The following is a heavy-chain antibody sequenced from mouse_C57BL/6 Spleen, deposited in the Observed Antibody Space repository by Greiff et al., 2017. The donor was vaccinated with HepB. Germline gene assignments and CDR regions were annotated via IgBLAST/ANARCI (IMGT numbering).Heavy chain of an antibody. J-gene: IGHJ1*03. V-gene: IGHV3-6*01. D-gene: IGHD2-4*01. Sequence: EVKLQESGPGLVKPSQSLSLTCSVTGYSITSGYYWNWIRQFPGNKLEWMGYISYDGSNNYNPSLKNRISITRDTSKNQFFLKLNSVTIEDKATYYCARPYDYGYWYFDVWGTGTTVTVSS. CDR2: ISYDGSN. CDR1: GYSITSGYY. CDR3: ARPYDYGYWYFDV.